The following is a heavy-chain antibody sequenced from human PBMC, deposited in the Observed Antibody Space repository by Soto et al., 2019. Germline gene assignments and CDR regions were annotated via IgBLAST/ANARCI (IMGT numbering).Heavy chain of an antibody. V-gene: IGHV3-23*01. D-gene: IGHD2-15*01. Sequence: GGSLSLSCAASGFTFSSYALTWVRQAPGMGLEWVSSISGSGGTTYYADSVKGRFTISRDNSKNTLYLQMSSLSAEDTAIYYCARDGGGTCYIGCSFGPWGQGTLVPVSS. CDR2: ISGSGGTT. CDR3: ARDGGGTCYIGCSFGP. J-gene: IGHJ5*02. CDR1: GFTFSSYA.